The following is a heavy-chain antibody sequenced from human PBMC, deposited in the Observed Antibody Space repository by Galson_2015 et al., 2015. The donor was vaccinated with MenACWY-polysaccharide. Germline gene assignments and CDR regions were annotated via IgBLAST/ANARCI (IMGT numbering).Heavy chain of an antibody. CDR2: IYYSGRT. V-gene: IGHV4-30-4*01. J-gene: IGHJ4*02. CDR1: GGSISSGDSY. CDR3: ARVEKYSGSFYILY. D-gene: IGHD1-26*01. Sequence: TLSLTCTVSGGSISSGDSYWSWIRQPPGKALEWIGFIYYSGRTNYNPSLKSRATVSLDTSQNQFSLKLSSVTAADRAVYYCARVEKYSGSFYILYWGQGTLVTVSS.